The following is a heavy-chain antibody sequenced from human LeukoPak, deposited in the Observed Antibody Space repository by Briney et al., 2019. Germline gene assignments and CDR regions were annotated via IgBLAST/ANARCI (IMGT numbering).Heavy chain of an antibody. D-gene: IGHD3-16*01. CDR2: IYYSGST. CDR1: GGSISSSSYY. J-gene: IGHJ4*02. V-gene: IGHV4-39*01. Sequence: PSETLSLTCTVSGGSISSSSYYWGWIRQPPGKGLEWIGSIYYSGSTYYNPSLKSRVTISVDTSKNQFSLKLSSVTATDTAVYYCARQAPMITFLGPTTTYDYWGQGTLVTVSS. CDR3: ARQAPMITFLGPTTTYDY.